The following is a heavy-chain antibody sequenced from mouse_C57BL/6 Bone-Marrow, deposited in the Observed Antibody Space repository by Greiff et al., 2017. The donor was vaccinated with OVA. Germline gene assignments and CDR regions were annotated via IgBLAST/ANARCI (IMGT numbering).Heavy chain of an antibody. J-gene: IGHJ2*01. CDR3: ARGLYDYGHYFDY. CDR2: ILPSIGRT. CDR1: DSEVFPIAY. D-gene: IGHD2-4*01. Sequence: VQLKESGSELRSPGSSVKLSCKDFDSEVFPIAYMSWVRQKPGHGFEWIGGILPSIGRTIYGEKFEDKATLDADTLSNTAYLELNSLTSEDSAIYYCARGLYDYGHYFDYWGQGTTLTVSS. V-gene: IGHV15-2*01.